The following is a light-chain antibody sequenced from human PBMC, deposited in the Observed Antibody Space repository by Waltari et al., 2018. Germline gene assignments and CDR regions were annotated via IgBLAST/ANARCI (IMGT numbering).Light chain of an antibody. CDR1: SGHSSYA. Sequence: QLVVTQSPSASASLGASVKLTCTLSSGHSSYAIAWHQQQPEKGPRYLMKISSDGSHITGDVIPDRFSVSSSGAERYLTISSLRSEDEADYYCQTWGTGIWVFGGGTKLTVL. CDR3: QTWGTGIWV. V-gene: IGLV4-69*01. J-gene: IGLJ3*02. CDR2: ISSDGSH.